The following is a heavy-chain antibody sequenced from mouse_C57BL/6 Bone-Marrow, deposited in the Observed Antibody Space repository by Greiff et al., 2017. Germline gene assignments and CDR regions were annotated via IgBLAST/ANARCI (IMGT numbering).Heavy chain of an antibody. CDR3: TTIYSNYGYYCDY. D-gene: IGHD2-5*01. J-gene: IGHJ2*01. CDR2: IDPENGDT. CDR1: GFNIKDDY. Sequence: EVMLVESGAELVRPGASVKLSCTASGFNIKDDYMHWVKQRPEQGLEWIGWIDPENGDTEYASKFQGTATITADTSSNTAYLQLSSLTSEDTAVYYCTTIYSNYGYYCDYWGQGTTLTGSA. V-gene: IGHV14-4*01.